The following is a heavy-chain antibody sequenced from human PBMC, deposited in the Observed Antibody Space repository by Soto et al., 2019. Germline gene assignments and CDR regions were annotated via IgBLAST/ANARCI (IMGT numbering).Heavy chain of an antibody. V-gene: IGHV1-18*01. CDR3: ARDPRLDYNLYYYYYYMDV. CDR2: ISAYNGNT. D-gene: IGHD5-12*01. J-gene: IGHJ6*03. CDR1: GYTFTSYG. Sequence: EASVKVSCKASGYTFTSYGISWVRQAPGQGLEWMGWISAYNGNTNYAQKLQGRVTMTTDTSTSTAYMELRSLRSDDTAVYYCARDPRLDYNLYYYYYYMDVWGKGTTVTVSS.